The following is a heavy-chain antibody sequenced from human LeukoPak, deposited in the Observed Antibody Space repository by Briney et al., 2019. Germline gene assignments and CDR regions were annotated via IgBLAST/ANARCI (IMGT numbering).Heavy chain of an antibody. CDR3: ARDLPISTVTTSRNFDY. Sequence: ASVTVSCKASGYTFTSYGISWVRQAPGQGLEWMGWISAYNGNTNYAQKLQGRVTMTTDTSTSTAYMELRSLRSDDTAVYYCARDLPISTVTTSRNFDYWGQGTLVTVSS. CDR2: ISAYNGNT. CDR1: GYTFTSYG. V-gene: IGHV1-18*01. J-gene: IGHJ4*02. D-gene: IGHD4-17*01.